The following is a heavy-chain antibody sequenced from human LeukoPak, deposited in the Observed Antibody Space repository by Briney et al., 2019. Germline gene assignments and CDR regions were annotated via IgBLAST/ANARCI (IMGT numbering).Heavy chain of an antibody. CDR3: ARESYSSSWSYYYYGIDV. D-gene: IGHD6-13*01. J-gene: IGHJ6*02. Sequence: SETLSLTCAVYGGSFSGYYWSWIRQPPGKGLEWIGEINRSGSTNYNPSLKSRVTISVDTSKNQFSLKLSSVTAADTAVYYCARESYSSSWSYYYYGIDVWGQGTTVTVSS. V-gene: IGHV4-34*01. CDR2: INRSGST. CDR1: GGSFSGYY.